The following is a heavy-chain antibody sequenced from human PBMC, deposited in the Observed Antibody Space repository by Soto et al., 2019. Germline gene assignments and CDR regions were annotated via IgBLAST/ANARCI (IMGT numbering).Heavy chain of an antibody. J-gene: IGHJ6*02. CDR2: ISSNGGST. D-gene: IGHD3-10*01. Sequence: GGSLRLSCSASGFTFSSYAMHWVRQAPGKGLEYVSAISSNGGSTYYADSVKDRFTISRDNSKNTLYLQMSSLRAEDTAVYYCVKDSHRLLWFGYGMDVWGQGTTVTVSS. V-gene: IGHV3-64D*08. CDR1: GFTFSSYA. CDR3: VKDSHRLLWFGYGMDV.